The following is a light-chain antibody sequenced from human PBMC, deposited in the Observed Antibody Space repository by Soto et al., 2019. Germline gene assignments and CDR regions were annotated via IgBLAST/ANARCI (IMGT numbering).Light chain of an antibody. CDR2: DVN. V-gene: IGLV2-8*01. Sequence: QSALTQPPSASGSPGPSVTISCTGTGGDVGGYNYVSWYQQHPGKVPRLIIYDVNKRPSGVPDRFSGSKSDNTASLTVSGLQAEDEADYYCSSYAGFNNYVFGTGTKVTVL. CDR1: GGDVGGYNY. CDR3: SSYAGFNNYV. J-gene: IGLJ1*01.